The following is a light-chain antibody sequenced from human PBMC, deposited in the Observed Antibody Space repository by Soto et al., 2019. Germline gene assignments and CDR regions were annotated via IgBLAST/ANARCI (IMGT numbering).Light chain of an antibody. J-gene: IGKJ2*01. CDR3: QQYGSSPYT. Sequence: EIVLTQSPGTLSLSPGERATLSCRASQGFSRYLAWYQHKVGQAPRLLIHAASSRATGIPDRFSGSGSGTDFTLTISRLEPEDFAVYYCQQYGSSPYTFGQGTKLEIK. CDR2: AAS. CDR1: QGFSRY. V-gene: IGKV3-20*01.